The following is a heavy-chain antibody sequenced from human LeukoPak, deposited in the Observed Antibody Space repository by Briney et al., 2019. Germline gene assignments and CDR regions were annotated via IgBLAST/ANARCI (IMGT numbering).Heavy chain of an antibody. CDR1: GFTFSSCA. D-gene: IGHD1-1*01. CDR2: ISGSGGST. CDR3: AKDWTVYYYYGMDV. Sequence: PGGSLRLSCAASGFTFSSCATSWVSQAPGKGLEWVSAISGSGGSTYYADSVKGRFTISRDNSKNTLYLQMNSLRAEDTAVYYCAKDWTVYYYYGMDVWGQGTTVTVSS. V-gene: IGHV3-23*01. J-gene: IGHJ6*02.